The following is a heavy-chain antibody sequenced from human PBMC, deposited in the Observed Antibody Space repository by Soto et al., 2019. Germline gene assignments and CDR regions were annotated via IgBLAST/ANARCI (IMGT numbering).Heavy chain of an antibody. CDR2: FNPNSGDT. CDR1: GYIFTAYS. D-gene: IGHD6-19*01. J-gene: IGHJ4*02. V-gene: IGHV1-2*02. Sequence: ASVKVSCKASGYIFTAYSMHWVRQAPGQGLEWVGWFNPNSGDTIYAQKFQGRVTLTGDTSISTAYMELYSLTSDDTAVYYCAREASAVTSLDYWGQGTPVTVSS. CDR3: AREASAVTSLDY.